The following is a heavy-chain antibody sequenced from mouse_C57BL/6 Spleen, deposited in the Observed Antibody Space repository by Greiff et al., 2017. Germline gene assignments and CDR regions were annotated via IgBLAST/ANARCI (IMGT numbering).Heavy chain of an antibody. D-gene: IGHD1-1*01. V-gene: IGHV1-53*01. CDR1: GYTFTSYW. CDR2: INPSNGGT. Sequence: VQLQQPGTELVKPGASVKMSCKASGYTFTSYWMHWVKQRPGQGLEWIGNINPSNGGTTYNEKFKSKATLTVDKSSSTAYMQLSSLTSEDSAVYECSLAPVVSGCCFDVWGPGTTVTVSS. J-gene: IGHJ1*01. CDR3: SLAPVVSGCCFDV.